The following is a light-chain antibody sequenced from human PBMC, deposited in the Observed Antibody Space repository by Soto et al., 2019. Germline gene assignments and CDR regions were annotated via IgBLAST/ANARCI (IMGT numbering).Light chain of an antibody. Sequence: DIVMTQSPDSLAVSLGERATINCKSSQSVLYSPNSKNYLAWYQQKPGQPPKLLIYWASTRESGVPGRFSGSGSQSDFTLTIDSLQAEDVAVYYCQQYHSAPQTFGQGTKVEIK. CDR1: QSVLYSPNSKNY. CDR3: QQYHSAPQT. CDR2: WAS. J-gene: IGKJ1*01. V-gene: IGKV4-1*01.